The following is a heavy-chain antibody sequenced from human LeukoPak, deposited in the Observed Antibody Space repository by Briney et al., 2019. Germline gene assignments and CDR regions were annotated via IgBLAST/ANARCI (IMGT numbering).Heavy chain of an antibody. CDR3: AREGDYVWGSYRYTGYYFDY. J-gene: IGHJ4*02. D-gene: IGHD3-16*02. CDR2: ISGSSSTI. V-gene: IGHV3-48*01. CDR1: GFTFSTYS. Sequence: GGSLRLSCAASGFTFSTYSMNWARQAPGKGLEWVSYISGSSSTIYYADSVQGRFTISRDNAKNSLYLQMNSLRAEDTAVYYCAREGDYVWGSYRYTGYYFDYWGQGTLVTVSS.